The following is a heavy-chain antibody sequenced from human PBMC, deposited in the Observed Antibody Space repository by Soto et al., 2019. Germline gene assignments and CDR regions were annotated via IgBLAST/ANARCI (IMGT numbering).Heavy chain of an antibody. J-gene: IGHJ4*02. Sequence: GGALSLSCAASGFTFSSYWMSWCRQAPGRWLEWVSNIKQDGSEKYYVDSVKGRFTISRDNAKNSLYLQMNSLRAEDTAVYYCARDLRYDILTGYYEPYYFDYWGQGTLVTVSS. CDR3: ARDLRYDILTGYYEPYYFDY. CDR1: GFTFSSYW. V-gene: IGHV3-7*01. D-gene: IGHD3-9*01. CDR2: IKQDGSEK.